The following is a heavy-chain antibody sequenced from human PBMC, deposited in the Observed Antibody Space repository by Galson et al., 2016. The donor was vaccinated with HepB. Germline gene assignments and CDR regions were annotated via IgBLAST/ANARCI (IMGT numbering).Heavy chain of an antibody. CDR1: GFVFNEYT. J-gene: IGHJ4*02. V-gene: IGHV3-30*04. CDR3: ARGSGYPISGSHDY. CDR2: VSYSGSNE. Sequence: SLRLSCAASGFVFNEYTMHWVRQAPGKRLEWVALVSYSGSNEYYGDSVKGRMTSSRDNSKSTLYLHINNPRAEDTAVYYCARGSGYPISGSHDYWGQGTLVTVSS. D-gene: IGHD3-10*01.